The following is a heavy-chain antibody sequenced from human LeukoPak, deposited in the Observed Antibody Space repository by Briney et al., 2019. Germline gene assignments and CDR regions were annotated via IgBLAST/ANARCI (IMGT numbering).Heavy chain of an antibody. CDR1: GFTFSSYG. CDR2: ISGSGGST. Sequence: GESLRLSCAASGFTFSSYGMSWVRQAPGKGLEWVSAISGSGGSTYYADSVKGRFTISRDNAKNSLYLQMNSLRAEDTAVYYCARGGSGSYLYFDIWGQGTMVTVSS. V-gene: IGHV3-23*01. CDR3: ARGGSGSYLYFDI. D-gene: IGHD1-26*01. J-gene: IGHJ3*02.